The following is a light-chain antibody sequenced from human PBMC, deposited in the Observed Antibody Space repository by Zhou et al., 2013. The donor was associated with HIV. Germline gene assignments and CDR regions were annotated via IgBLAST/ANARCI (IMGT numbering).Light chain of an antibody. V-gene: IGKV1-9*01. Sequence: DIQLTQSPSFLSASVGDRVTITCRASQGISDVAWYQQTPGKAPQVLIYATSTLQSGVPSRFSGSGSGTEFTLTISSLQPDDFATYYCQQYNSYPYSFGLGTKLEIK. J-gene: IGKJ2*03. CDR3: QQYNSYPYS. CDR2: ATS. CDR1: QGISD.